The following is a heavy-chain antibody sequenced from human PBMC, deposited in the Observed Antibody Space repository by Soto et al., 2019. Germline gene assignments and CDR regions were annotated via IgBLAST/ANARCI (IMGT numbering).Heavy chain of an antibody. V-gene: IGHV4-39*07. CDR3: ARKNMDTAMVTPGSLRPHGWFDP. CDR1: GGSISSGDYY. Sequence: SETLSLTCTVSGGSISSGDYYWSWIRQPPGKGLEWIGEINHSGSTNYNPSLKSRVTISVDTSKNQFSLKLSSVTAADTAVYYCARKNMDTAMVTPGSLRPHGWFDPWGQGTLVTVSS. D-gene: IGHD5-18*01. J-gene: IGHJ5*02. CDR2: INHSGST.